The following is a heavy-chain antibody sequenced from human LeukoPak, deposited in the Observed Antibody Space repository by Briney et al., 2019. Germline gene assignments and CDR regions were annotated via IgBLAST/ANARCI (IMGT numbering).Heavy chain of an antibody. Sequence: SETLSLTCAVYGGSFSGYYWSWIRQPPGKGLEWIGEINHSGSTNYNPSLKSRVTISVDTSKNQFSLKLSSVTAADTAVYYCASRLAYYYGSGSYWRHWGQGTLVTVSS. CDR1: GGSFSGYY. J-gene: IGHJ4*02. CDR2: INHSGST. V-gene: IGHV4-34*01. D-gene: IGHD3-10*01. CDR3: ASRLAYYYGSGSYWRH.